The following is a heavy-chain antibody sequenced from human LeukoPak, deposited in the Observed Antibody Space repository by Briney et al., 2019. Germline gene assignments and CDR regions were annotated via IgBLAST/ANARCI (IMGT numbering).Heavy chain of an antibody. CDR2: ISAYNGNT. CDR1: GYTFTSYG. Sequence: ASVKVSCKASGYTFTSYGISWVRQAPGQGLEWMGWISAYNGNTNYAQKLQGRVTMTTDTSTSTAYMELRSLRSDDTAVYYCAREFTPDYCSSTSCYRLYYFDYWGQGTLVTVSS. D-gene: IGHD2-2*02. V-gene: IGHV1-18*01. J-gene: IGHJ4*02. CDR3: AREFTPDYCSSTSCYRLYYFDY.